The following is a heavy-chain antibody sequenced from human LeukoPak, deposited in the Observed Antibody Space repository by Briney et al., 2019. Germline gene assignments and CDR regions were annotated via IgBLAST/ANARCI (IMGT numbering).Heavy chain of an antibody. V-gene: IGHV4-34*01. CDR2: INHSGST. CDR1: GGSFSGYY. D-gene: IGHD6-13*01. J-gene: IGHJ4*02. CDR3: ARSRLTLRAYSSSWYFDY. Sequence: PSETLSLTCAVYGGSFSGYYWSWIRQPPGKGLEWIGEINHSGSTNYNPSLKSRVTISVDTSKNQFSLKLSSVTAADTAVYYCARSRLTLRAYSSSWYFDYWGQGTLVTVSS.